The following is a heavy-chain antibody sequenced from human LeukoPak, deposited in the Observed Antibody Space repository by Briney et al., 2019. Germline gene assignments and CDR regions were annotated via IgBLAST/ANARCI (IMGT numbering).Heavy chain of an antibody. V-gene: IGHV5-51*01. D-gene: IGHD5-24*01. CDR2: ICAGDSDT. CDR3: ARRLPQEMATTFDY. J-gene: IGHJ4*02. Sequence: GESLEISCQGSGYSFTSYWIGGVRPLPGKGLEGMGIICAGDSDTRYSPSFQRQVTISADKSISTAYLQWSSLKASDTAMYYCARRLPQEMATTFDYWGQGTLVTVSS. CDR1: GYSFTSYW.